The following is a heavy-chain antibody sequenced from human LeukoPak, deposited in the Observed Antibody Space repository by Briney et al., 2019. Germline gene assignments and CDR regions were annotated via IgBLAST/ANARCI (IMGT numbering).Heavy chain of an antibody. CDR3: ARGFGTYYYDSSGYSS. J-gene: IGHJ5*02. CDR2: IIPIFGTA. Sequence: ASVKVSCKASGGTFSSYAISWVRQAPGQGLEWMGGIIPIFGTANYAQKFQGRVTITAGESTSTAYMELSSLRSEDTAVYYCARGFGTYYYDSSGYSSWGQGTLVTVSS. D-gene: IGHD3-22*01. V-gene: IGHV1-69*13. CDR1: GGTFSSYA.